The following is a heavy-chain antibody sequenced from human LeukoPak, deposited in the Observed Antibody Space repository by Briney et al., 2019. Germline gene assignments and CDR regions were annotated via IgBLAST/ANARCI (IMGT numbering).Heavy chain of an antibody. CDR2: ISGSGGST. D-gene: IGHD4-17*01. V-gene: IGHV3-23*01. CDR3: AKVGQDYGDHYFFDS. J-gene: IGHJ4*02. Sequence: GGSPRLSCAASGFTFSSYGMSWVRQAPGKGLEWVSAISGSGGSTYYADSVKGRFTISRDNAKNTLYLQMNSLRVEDTAVYFCAKVGQDYGDHYFFDSWGQGTLVTVSS. CDR1: GFTFSSYG.